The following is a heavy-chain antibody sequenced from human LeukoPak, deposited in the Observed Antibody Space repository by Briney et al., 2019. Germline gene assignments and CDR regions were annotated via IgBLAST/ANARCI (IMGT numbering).Heavy chain of an antibody. Sequence: PGGSLRLSCAASGLTVSSTYMSWVRQAPGKGLEWVSTISGSGAGTYYADSVKGRFTISRDNSKNTLYLQMNSLRAEDTAVYYCARSRLTLPGSGHDYFFDYWGQGTLVTVSS. J-gene: IGHJ4*02. CDR3: ARSRLTLPGSGHDYFFDY. CDR1: GLTVSSTY. CDR2: ISGSGAGT. D-gene: IGHD2-15*01. V-gene: IGHV3-23*01.